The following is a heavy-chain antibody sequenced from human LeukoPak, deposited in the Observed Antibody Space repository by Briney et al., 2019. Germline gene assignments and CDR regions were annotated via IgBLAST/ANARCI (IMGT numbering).Heavy chain of an antibody. CDR1: GFTFSSYS. V-gene: IGHV3-21*01. CDR2: ISNSGSYI. CDR3: ANHLACGSTSCPPSDY. J-gene: IGHJ4*02. D-gene: IGHD2-2*01. Sequence: GGSLRLSCAASGFTFSSYSMNWVRQAPGKGLEWVSSISNSGSYIYYADSVKGRFTISRDNAKNSLYLQMNSPRAEDTAVYYCANHLACGSTSCPPSDYWGQGTLVTVSS.